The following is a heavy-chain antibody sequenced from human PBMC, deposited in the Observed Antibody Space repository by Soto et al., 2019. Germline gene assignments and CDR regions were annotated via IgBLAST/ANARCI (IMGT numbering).Heavy chain of an antibody. V-gene: IGHV1-18*01. CDR1: GYTFTSYG. J-gene: IGHJ2*01. CDR2: ISAYNGNT. Sequence: GASVKVSYKASGYTFTSYGISWVRQAPGQGLEWMGWISAYNGNTNYAQKLQGRVTVTTDTSTSTAYMELRSLRSDDTAVYYCARVSGYCRGGGCYNWHFDLWGRGTLVTVSS. D-gene: IGHD2-15*01. CDR3: ARVSGYCRGGGCYNWHFDL.